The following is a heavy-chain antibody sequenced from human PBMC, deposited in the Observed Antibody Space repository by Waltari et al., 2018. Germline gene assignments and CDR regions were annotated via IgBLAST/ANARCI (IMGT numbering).Heavy chain of an antibody. CDR3: ARGRKPGSNWFDP. J-gene: IGHJ5*02. V-gene: IGHV4-30-4*08. Sequence: QVQLQESGPGLVKPSQTLSLTCTVSGGSISSGDYYWSWIRQPPGKGLEWIGYVNYSESAYYSPSRNSRVTIAVDTSKTQFSLKLSAVTAADTAVYYCARGRKPGSNWFDPWGQGTLVTVSS. D-gene: IGHD1-1*01. CDR2: VNYSESA. CDR1: GGSISSGDYY.